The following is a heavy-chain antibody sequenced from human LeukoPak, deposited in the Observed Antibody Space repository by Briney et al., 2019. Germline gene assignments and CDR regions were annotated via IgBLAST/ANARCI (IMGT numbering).Heavy chain of an antibody. D-gene: IGHD6-25*01. CDR2: ISSDGRDK. J-gene: IGHJ4*02. Sequence: GGSLRLPCAASGFTFSSYAIHWVRQAPGKGLEWVAVISSDGRDKHHADSVKGRFTISRDNSKNTLFLQTNSLRPEDTAVYYCAKDLRRIAAYYFDYWGQGTLVTVSS. CDR3: AKDLRRIAAYYFDY. V-gene: IGHV3-30*18. CDR1: GFTFSSYA.